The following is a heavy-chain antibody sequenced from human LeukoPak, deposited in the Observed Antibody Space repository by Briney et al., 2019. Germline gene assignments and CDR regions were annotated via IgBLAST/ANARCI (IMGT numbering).Heavy chain of an antibody. CDR3: AKCRLGLFYYFDY. Sequence: PGGSLRLSCAASGFTFSSYGMHWVRQAPGKGLEWVAVISYDGSNKYYADSVKGRFTISRDNSKNTLYLQMNSLRAEDTAVYYCAKCRLGLFYYFDYWGQGTLVTVSS. CDR1: GFTFSSYG. J-gene: IGHJ4*02. D-gene: IGHD3/OR15-3a*01. V-gene: IGHV3-30*18. CDR2: ISYDGSNK.